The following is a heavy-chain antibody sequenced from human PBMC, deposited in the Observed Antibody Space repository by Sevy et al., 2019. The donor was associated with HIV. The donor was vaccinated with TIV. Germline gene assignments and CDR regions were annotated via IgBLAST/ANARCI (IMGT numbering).Heavy chain of an antibody. Sequence: GGSLRLSCAVSGFTFSGSTMYWVRQASGKGLEWIGRIRKKANIYATAYPASVKGRFTIARDDSKNTVYLQMNSLKTEDTAVYYCSSPGVTSVTGDYFDYWGQGTLVTVSS. D-gene: IGHD4-17*01. V-gene: IGHV3-73*01. CDR2: IRKKANIYAT. CDR3: SSPGVTSVTGDYFDY. J-gene: IGHJ4*02. CDR1: GFTFSGST.